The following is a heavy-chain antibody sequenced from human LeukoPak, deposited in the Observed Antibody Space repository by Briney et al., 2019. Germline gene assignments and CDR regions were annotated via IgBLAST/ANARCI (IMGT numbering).Heavy chain of an antibody. CDR2: IKKDRSKK. Sequence: PGGPLRLSCAASGFNFNTYWMSWLRQAPGKGREGLANIKKDRSKKFYVDSMKGRFTISRDNSKNSLFLQINSLRAEDTAVYYCTRKGSLWDFLVDYWGQGTRVAVSP. CDR3: TRKGSLWDFLVDY. J-gene: IGHJ4*02. V-gene: IGHV3-7*01. D-gene: IGHD2/OR15-2a*01. CDR1: GFNFNTYW.